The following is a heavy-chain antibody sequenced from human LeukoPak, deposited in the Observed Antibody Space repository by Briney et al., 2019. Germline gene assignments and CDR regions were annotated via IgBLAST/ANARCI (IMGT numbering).Heavy chain of an antibody. Sequence: GGSLRLSCAASGFTFSSYGMHWVRQAPGKGLEWVAFIRYDGSNKYYADSVKGRFTISRDNSKNTLYLQMNSLRAEDTAVYYCARRARGYYDSSGYYRLYYYYYMDVWGKGTTVTISS. CDR3: ARRARGYYDSSGYYRLYYYYYMDV. CDR2: IRYDGSNK. D-gene: IGHD3-22*01. V-gene: IGHV3-30*02. CDR1: GFTFSSYG. J-gene: IGHJ6*03.